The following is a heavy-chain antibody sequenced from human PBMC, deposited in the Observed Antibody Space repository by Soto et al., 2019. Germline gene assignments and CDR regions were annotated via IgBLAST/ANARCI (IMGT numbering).Heavy chain of an antibody. J-gene: IGHJ3*02. CDR1: GGTFSSYA. V-gene: IGHV1-69*13. D-gene: IGHD5-12*01. CDR3: ARISVEMATIGVFDI. CDR2: IIPIFGTA. Sequence: SGKVCCKATGGTFSSYAISCVRQAPGQGLEWMGGIIPIFGTANYAQKFQGRVTITADESTSTAYMELSSLRSEDTAVYYCARISVEMATIGVFDIWGQGTMVTVSS.